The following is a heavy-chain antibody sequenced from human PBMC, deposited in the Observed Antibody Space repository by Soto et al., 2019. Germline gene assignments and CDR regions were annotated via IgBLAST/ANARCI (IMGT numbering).Heavy chain of an antibody. V-gene: IGHV4-34*01. CDR2: INHSGST. Sequence: PSETLSLTCAVYGGSFSGYYWSWIRQPPGKGLEWIGEINHSGSTNYNPSLKGRFTISRDNAKNSLYLQMNSLRAEDTAVYYCARDPNIVGATHGGYYYYYGMDVWGQGTTVTVSS. CDR1: GGSFSGYY. J-gene: IGHJ6*02. D-gene: IGHD1-26*01. CDR3: ARDPNIVGATHGGYYYYYGMDV.